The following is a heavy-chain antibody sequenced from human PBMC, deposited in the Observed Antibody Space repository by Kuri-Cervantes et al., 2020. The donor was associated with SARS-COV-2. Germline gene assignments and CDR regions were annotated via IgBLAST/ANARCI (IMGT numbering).Heavy chain of an antibody. J-gene: IGHJ3*02. CDR1: GGTFSSYT. D-gene: IGHD1-1*01. V-gene: IGHV1-69*06. Sequence: SVKVSCKASGGTFSSYTISWVRQAPGQGLEWMGGIIPIFGTANYAQKFQGRVTITADKSTSTAYMELSSLRSEDTAVYYCARDSGDWNPDGLDIWGQGTMVTVSS. CDR3: ARDSGDWNPDGLDI. CDR2: IIPIFGTA.